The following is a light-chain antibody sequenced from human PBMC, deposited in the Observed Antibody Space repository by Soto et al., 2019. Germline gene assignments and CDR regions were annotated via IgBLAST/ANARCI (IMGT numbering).Light chain of an antibody. CDR2: GAS. J-gene: IGKJ5*01. CDR1: QSVSSSY. V-gene: IGKV3-20*01. CDR3: QQYGSPPPSIT. Sequence: EIVLTQSPGTLSLSPGERATLSCRASQSVSSSYLAWYQQKPGQAPRLLIYGASSRATGIPDRFSGSGSGTDFTLTISRLEPEDFAVYYCQQYGSPPPSITFSQGTRLEIK.